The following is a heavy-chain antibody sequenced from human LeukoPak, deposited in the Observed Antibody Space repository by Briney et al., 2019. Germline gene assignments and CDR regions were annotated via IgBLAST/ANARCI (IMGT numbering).Heavy chain of an antibody. CDR2: TYHSGST. J-gene: IGHJ4*02. D-gene: IGHD4-17*01. V-gene: IGHV4-4*02. CDR1: GGSISSSNW. CDR3: ARGTYGDYSYYFDY. Sequence: SETLSLTCAVSGGSISSSNWWSWVRQPPGKGLEWIGETYHSGSTNYNPSLKSRVTISVDKSKNQFSLKLSSVTAADTAVYYCARGTYGDYSYYFDYWGQGTLVTVSS.